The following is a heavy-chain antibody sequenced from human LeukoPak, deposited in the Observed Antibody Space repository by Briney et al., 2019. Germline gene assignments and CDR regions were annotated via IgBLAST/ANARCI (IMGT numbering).Heavy chain of an antibody. J-gene: IGHJ6*02. CDR2: ISAYNGST. CDR3: AREIRSSIYYYGMDV. D-gene: IGHD3-16*01. V-gene: IGHV1-18*01. CDR1: GYTFSNYG. Sequence: ASVKVSCKASGYTFSNYGISWARQAPGQGLEWVGWISAYNGSTNYAQKLQGRVTMTTDTSTSTAYMELRSLRSDDTAVYYCAREIRSSIYYYGMDVWGQGTTVTVSS.